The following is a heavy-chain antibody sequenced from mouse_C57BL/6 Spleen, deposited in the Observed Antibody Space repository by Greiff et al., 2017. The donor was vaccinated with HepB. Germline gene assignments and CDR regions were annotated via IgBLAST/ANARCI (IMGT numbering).Heavy chain of an antibody. CDR1: GYTFTDYE. J-gene: IGHJ4*01. V-gene: IGHV1-15*01. Sequence: QVQLKESGAELVRPGASVTLSCKASGYTFTDYEMHWVKQTPVHGLEWIGAIDPETGGTAYNQKFKGKAILTADKSSSTAYMELRSLTSEDSAVYYCTGLHYAMDYWGQGTSVTVSS. CDR3: TGLHYAMDY. CDR2: IDPETGGT.